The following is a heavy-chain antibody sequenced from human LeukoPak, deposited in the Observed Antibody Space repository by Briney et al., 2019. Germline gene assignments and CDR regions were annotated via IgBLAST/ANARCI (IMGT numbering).Heavy chain of an antibody. CDR3: ARDSQWRAFDI. J-gene: IGHJ3*02. V-gene: IGHV3-48*03. CDR2: ISESGTTI. D-gene: IGHD6-19*01. CDR1: RFTFSSYD. Sequence: GGSLTLSCAASRFTFSSYDMNWVRQAPGKGLEWVSHISESGTTIYYADSVKGRFTISRDNTKNSLYLQMNSLRAEDTAIYYCARDSQWRAFDIWGQGTMVTVSS.